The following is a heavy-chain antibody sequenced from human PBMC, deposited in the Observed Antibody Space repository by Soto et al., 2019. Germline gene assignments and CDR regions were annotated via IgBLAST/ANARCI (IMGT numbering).Heavy chain of an antibody. Sequence: QVQLVQSGAKVKKPGASVKVSCKASGYTFTSYGISWVRQAPGQGLEWMGWISAYNGNTNYAQKLQGRVTMTTDTSTSTAYMELRSLRSDDTAVYYCARDLVLMVYGKVYYYYGMDVWGQGTTVTVSS. CDR3: ARDLVLMVYGKVYYYYGMDV. CDR1: GYTFTSYG. D-gene: IGHD2-8*01. J-gene: IGHJ6*02. CDR2: ISAYNGNT. V-gene: IGHV1-18*01.